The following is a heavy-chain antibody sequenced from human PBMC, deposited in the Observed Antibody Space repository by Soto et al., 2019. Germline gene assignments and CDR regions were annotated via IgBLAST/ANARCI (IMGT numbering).Heavy chain of an antibody. CDR3: AAERLMYGMDV. J-gene: IGHJ6*02. CDR2: IVVGSGDT. D-gene: IGHD3-16*01. CDR1: GFSFSDSV. Sequence: SVKVSCTASGFSFSDSVVQWVRQTRGHRLEWIGWIVVGSGDTNSAQKFQERVNITRDMSTSTANMEVSSLRSEDTAVYYCAAERLMYGMDVWGQGTTVTVSS. V-gene: IGHV1-58*01.